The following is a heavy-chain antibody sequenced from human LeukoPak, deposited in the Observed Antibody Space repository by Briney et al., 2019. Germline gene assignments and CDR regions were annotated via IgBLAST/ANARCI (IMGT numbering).Heavy chain of an antibody. D-gene: IGHD6-19*01. CDR1: GFTFSSYV. Sequence: GGSLRLSCPASGFTFSSYVMSWVRQAPGKGLEWVSSISGSGTYYADSLKGRFTISRDNSKNTLYLHMNSLRAEDTAVYYCAKDKYTSGWNYFDYWGQGTVVTVSS. CDR3: AKDKYTSGWNYFDY. J-gene: IGHJ4*02. V-gene: IGHV3-23*01. CDR2: ISGSGT.